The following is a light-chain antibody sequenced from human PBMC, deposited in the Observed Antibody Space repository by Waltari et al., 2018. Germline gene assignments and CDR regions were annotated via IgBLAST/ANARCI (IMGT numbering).Light chain of an antibody. V-gene: IGLV2-23*01. CDR2: EAS. J-gene: IGLJ3*02. Sequence: QSALTQPASVSGSPGQSITISCTGTSSDVGSYNLVSWYQQHPGKAPKLMIYEASKRPSGVSNRLSGSKSGNTASLTISGLQAEDEADYYCSSYTSSSTWVFGGGTKLTVL. CDR1: SSDVGSYNL. CDR3: SSYTSSSTWV.